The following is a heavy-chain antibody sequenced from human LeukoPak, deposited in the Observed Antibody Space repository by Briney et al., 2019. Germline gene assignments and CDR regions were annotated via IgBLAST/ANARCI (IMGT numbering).Heavy chain of an antibody. V-gene: IGHV4-4*02. J-gene: IGHJ4*02. Sequence: KPSETQSLTCGVSGGSVTSTNWWTWVRQPPGKGLEWIGEVHLDGRTNYNPSLKSRLTMSVDLSENHVPLKLTSVTAADTAVYYCAREGGFYRPLDYSGQGTLVSVSS. D-gene: IGHD3-3*01. CDR2: VHLDGRT. CDR3: AREGGFYRPLDY. CDR1: GGSVTSTNW.